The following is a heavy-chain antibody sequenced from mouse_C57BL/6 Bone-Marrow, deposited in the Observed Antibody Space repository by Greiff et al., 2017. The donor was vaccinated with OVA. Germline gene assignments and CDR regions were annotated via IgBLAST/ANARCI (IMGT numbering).Heavy chain of an antibody. CDR3: ARGYDYDVSWFAY. V-gene: IGHV1-64*01. J-gene: IGHJ3*01. Sequence: QVQLQQPGAELVKPGASVKLSCKASGYTFTSYWMHWVKQRPGQGLEWIGMIHPNSGSTNYNEKFKSKATLTVDKSSSTAYMQLSSLTSEDSAVYYCARGYDYDVSWFAYWGQGTLVTVSA. CDR1: GYTFTSYW. D-gene: IGHD2-4*01. CDR2: IHPNSGST.